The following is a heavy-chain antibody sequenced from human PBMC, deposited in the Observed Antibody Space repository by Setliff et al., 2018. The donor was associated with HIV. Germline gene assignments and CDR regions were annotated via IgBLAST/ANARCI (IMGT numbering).Heavy chain of an antibody. D-gene: IGHD5-12*01. Sequence: PSETLSLTCTVSGGSISTSYWNWIRQPPGKGLEWIAYIYISGTTNYNPSLKSRVTISVDTSKNQFSLKLNSVTAADTAVYYCARVMIGYSGYDAFDYWGQGTLVTVSS. CDR2: IYISGTT. CDR3: ARVMIGYSGYDAFDY. J-gene: IGHJ4*02. CDR1: GGSISTSY. V-gene: IGHV4-4*08.